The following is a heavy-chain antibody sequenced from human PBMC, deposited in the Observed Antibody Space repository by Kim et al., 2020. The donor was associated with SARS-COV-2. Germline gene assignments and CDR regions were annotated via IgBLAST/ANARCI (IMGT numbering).Heavy chain of an antibody. V-gene: IGHV3-43*01. CDR3: AKGPDSGWYYFDY. Sequence: DSGKGRFTISTDNSKNSLYLQMNSLRTEDTALYYCAKGPDSGWYYFDYWGQGTLVTVSS. J-gene: IGHJ4*02. D-gene: IGHD6-19*01.